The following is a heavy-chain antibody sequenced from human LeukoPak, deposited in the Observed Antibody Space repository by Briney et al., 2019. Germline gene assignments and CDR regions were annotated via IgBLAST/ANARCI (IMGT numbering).Heavy chain of an antibody. V-gene: IGHV3-30*18. J-gene: IGHJ4*02. Sequence: HPGGSLRLSCAASGFTFSNYGMHWVRQAPGKGLEWGAAISYDGSNNYYADSVKGRFTISRDNSRNTLYLQMNSLRGEDTAVYYCAKGVDIVVVRAAVDYWGQGTLVTVSS. CDR3: AKGVDIVVVRAAVDY. CDR1: GFTFSNYG. D-gene: IGHD2-2*03. CDR2: ISYDGSNN.